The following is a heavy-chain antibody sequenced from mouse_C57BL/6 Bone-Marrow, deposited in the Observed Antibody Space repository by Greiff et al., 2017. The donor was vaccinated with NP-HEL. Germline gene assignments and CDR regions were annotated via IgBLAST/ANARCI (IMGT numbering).Heavy chain of an antibody. CDR3: ARGGLRRGDFDV. Sequence: ESGPALVKPSQTVSLTCTVTGYSITNGNHWWNWIRQVSGIKLVWIGYISSSGSTDSNPSIKSRIFITRDTAKDQLFLQLNTVTTEDIAPYYCARGGLRRGDFDVWGTGTTVTVSS. CDR2: ISSSGST. CDR1: GYSITNGNHW. J-gene: IGHJ1*03. D-gene: IGHD2-4*01. V-gene: IGHV3-4*01.